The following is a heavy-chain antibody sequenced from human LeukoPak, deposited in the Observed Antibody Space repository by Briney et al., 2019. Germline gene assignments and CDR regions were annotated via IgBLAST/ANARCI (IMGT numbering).Heavy chain of an antibody. V-gene: IGHV4-4*07. CDR1: GGSISSYY. J-gene: IGHJ4*02. D-gene: IGHD2-15*01. Sequence: SETLSLTCTVSGGSISSYYWSWIRQPAGKGLEWIGRIYTSGSTNYNPPLKSRVTMSVDTSKNQFSLKLSSVTAADTAVYYCLGYCSGGSCYSRVNWGQGTLVTVSS. CDR3: LGYCSGGSCYSRVN. CDR2: IYTSGST.